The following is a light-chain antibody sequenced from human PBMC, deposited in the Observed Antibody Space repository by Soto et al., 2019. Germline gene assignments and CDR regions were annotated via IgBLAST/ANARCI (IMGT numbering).Light chain of an antibody. Sequence: QSAPIQPASVSGSPGQSITISCTGTSSDVGIYNLVSWYQQYPGRAPKLLLYEVSKWPSGISHRFSGSKSGNTASLTISGLQAEDEADYYCCSYAGSRTWVFGGGTKLTVL. V-gene: IGLV2-23*02. CDR3: CSYAGSRTWV. CDR1: SSDVGIYNL. CDR2: EVS. J-gene: IGLJ3*02.